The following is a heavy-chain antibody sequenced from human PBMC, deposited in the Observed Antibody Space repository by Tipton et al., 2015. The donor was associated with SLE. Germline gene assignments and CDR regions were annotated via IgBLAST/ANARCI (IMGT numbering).Heavy chain of an antibody. CDR1: GFTFSCYA. CDR2: IRGGGGST. V-gene: IGHV3-23*01. Sequence: SLRLSCATSGFTFSCYALSWVRRAPGKGLEWVSAIRGGGGSTYYAAFVKGRFSISIDKSKKTLFLQMNSLRVDDTATYYCAKFEKTTDFYLDSWGQGTLVSVSS. J-gene: IGHJ4*02. D-gene: IGHD1/OR15-1a*01. CDR3: AKFEKTTDFYLDS.